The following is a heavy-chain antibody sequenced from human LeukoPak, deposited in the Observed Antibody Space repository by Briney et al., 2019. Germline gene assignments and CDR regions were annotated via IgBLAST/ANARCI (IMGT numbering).Heavy chain of an antibody. J-gene: IGHJ4*02. Sequence: GGSLRLSCEASGFGVSGNAMAWVRQAAGKGLQWVSGLGSDGRTHYADSVKGRFTISRDNSKNTLYLQMNSLTSADTAVYYCAKVKTDILIPDSWGQGTLVTVSS. CDR1: GFGVSGNA. D-gene: IGHD2-21*02. CDR3: AKVKTDILIPDS. CDR2: LGSDGRT. V-gene: IGHV3-66*02.